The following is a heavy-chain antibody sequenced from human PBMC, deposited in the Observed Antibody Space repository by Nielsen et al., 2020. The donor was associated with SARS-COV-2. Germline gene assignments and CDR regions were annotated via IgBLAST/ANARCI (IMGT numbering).Heavy chain of an antibody. J-gene: IGHJ6*02. Sequence: SVKVSCKASGYTFTSYTISWVRQAPGQGLEWMGRIIPILGIANYAQKFQGRVTITADKSTSTAYMELSSLRSEDTAVYYCARDDFWSGKAGYYYYGMDVWGQGTTVTVSS. V-gene: IGHV1-69*04. CDR3: ARDDFWSGKAGYYYYGMDV. D-gene: IGHD3-3*01. CDR1: GYTFTSYT. CDR2: IIPILGIA.